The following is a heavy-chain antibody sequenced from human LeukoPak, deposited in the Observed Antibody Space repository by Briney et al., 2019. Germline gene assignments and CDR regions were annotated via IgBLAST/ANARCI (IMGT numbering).Heavy chain of an antibody. D-gene: IGHD1-7*01. J-gene: IGHJ6*02. CDR3: ARLTITGTTDTYYYYYGMDV. V-gene: IGHV4-4*02. CDR1: GGSISSSNW. Sequence: SETLSLTCAVSGGSISSSNWWNWVRQPPGKGLEWIGEIYHSGSTNYNPSLKSRVTISVDKSKNQFSLKLSSVTAADTAVYYCARLTITGTTDTYYYYYGMDVWGQGTTVTVSS. CDR2: IYHSGST.